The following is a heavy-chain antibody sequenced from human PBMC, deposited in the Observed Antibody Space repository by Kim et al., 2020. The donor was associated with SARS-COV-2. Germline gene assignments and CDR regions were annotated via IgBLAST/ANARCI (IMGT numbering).Heavy chain of an antibody. CDR3: ATYLLPAAIPGRYYYYYYMDV. CDR2: ISGSGGST. CDR1: GFTFSSYA. V-gene: IGHV3-23*01. D-gene: IGHD2-2*02. J-gene: IGHJ6*03. Sequence: GGSLRLSCAASGFTFSSYAMSWVRQAPGKGLEWVSAISGSGGSTYYADSVKGRFTISRDNSKNTLYLQMNSLRAEDTAVYYCATYLLPAAIPGRYYYYYYMDVWGKGTTVTVSS.